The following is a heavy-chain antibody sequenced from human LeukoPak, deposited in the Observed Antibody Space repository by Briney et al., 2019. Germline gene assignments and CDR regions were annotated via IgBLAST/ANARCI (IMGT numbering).Heavy chain of an antibody. CDR2: ISFDGSNN. CDR3: ASDYYGSGSSYIDY. D-gene: IGHD3-10*01. J-gene: IGHJ4*02. Sequence: AESLRLACAASGFTLSSYAMHWVSQLPEKVLEWVAVISFDGSNNYYADSVKGRFTISRDNSKNTLYLQMNSLRAEDTAVFYCASDYYGSGSSYIDYWGQGTLVTVSS. V-gene: IGHV3-30-3*01. CDR1: GFTLSSYA.